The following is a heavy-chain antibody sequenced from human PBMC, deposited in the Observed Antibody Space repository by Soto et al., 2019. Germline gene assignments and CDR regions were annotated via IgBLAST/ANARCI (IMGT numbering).Heavy chain of an antibody. CDR2: ISGSGGST. V-gene: IGHV3-23*01. CDR3: ADYSNYADDFDY. D-gene: IGHD4-4*01. Sequence: GGSLRLSCAASGFTFSSYAMSWVRQAPGKGLEWVSAISGSGGSTYYADSVKGRFTISRDNSKNTLYLQMNSLRAEDTAVYYCADYSNYADDFDYWGQGTLVTVSS. CDR1: GFTFSSYA. J-gene: IGHJ4*02.